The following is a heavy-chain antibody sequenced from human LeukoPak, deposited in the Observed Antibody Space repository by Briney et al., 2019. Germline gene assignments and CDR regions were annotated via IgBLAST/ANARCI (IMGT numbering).Heavy chain of an antibody. CDR2: ISGSGGST. CDR1: GFTFSSYA. CDR3: AKVPPARIAARPGYFDY. V-gene: IGHV3-23*01. D-gene: IGHD6-6*01. Sequence: PGGSLRLSCAASGFTFSSYAMSWVRQAPGKGLEWDSAISGSGGSTYYADSVKGRFTISRDNSKNTLYLQMNSLRAEDTAVYYCAKVPPARIAARPGYFDYWGQGTLVTVSS. J-gene: IGHJ4*02.